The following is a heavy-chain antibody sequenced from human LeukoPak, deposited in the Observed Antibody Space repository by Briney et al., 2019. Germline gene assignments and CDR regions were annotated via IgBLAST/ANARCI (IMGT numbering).Heavy chain of an antibody. CDR2: IYTSGST. V-gene: IGHV4-4*07. Sequence: PSETLSLTCTVSGGSISSYYWSWIRQPAGKGLEWIGRIYTSGSTNYNPSLKSRVTMSVDTSKNQFSLKLSSVTAADTAVYYCARDPGQYYDILTGYYTPYYFDYWDQGTLVTVSS. D-gene: IGHD3-9*01. CDR3: ARDPGQYYDILTGYYTPYYFDY. J-gene: IGHJ4*02. CDR1: GGSISSYY.